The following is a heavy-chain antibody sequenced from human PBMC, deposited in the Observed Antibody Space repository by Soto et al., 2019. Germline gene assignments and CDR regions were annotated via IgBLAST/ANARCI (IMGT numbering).Heavy chain of an antibody. V-gene: IGHV4-59*08. CDR2: IYYSGST. CDR1: GGSITTYY. Sequence: SETLSLTCTVSGGSITTYYWSWIRQPPGKGLEWIGYIYYSGSTNYNPSLKSRVTISVDTSKTRFSLKLSSVTAADTAVYYCARLRDCSSPSCYWVDYWGQGTLVTVSS. CDR3: ARLRDCSSPSCYWVDY. J-gene: IGHJ4*02. D-gene: IGHD2-2*01.